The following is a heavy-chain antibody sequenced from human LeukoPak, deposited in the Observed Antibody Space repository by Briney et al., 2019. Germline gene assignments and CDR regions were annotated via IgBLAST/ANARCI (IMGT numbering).Heavy chain of an antibody. CDR2: IRSDGSNK. CDR1: GFSFSSYG. V-gene: IGHV3-30*02. Sequence: GGSLRLSCAGSGFSFSSYGMHWVRQAPGKGLEWMAFIRSDGSNKYYADSVKGRFTISRDNAKNSLYLQMNSLRAEDTAVYYCARVPSGVAGTGFDYWGQGTLVTVSS. J-gene: IGHJ4*02. D-gene: IGHD6-19*01. CDR3: ARVPSGVAGTGFDY.